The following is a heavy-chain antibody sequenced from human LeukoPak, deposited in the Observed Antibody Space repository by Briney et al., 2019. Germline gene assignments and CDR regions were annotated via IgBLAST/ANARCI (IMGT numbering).Heavy chain of an antibody. D-gene: IGHD2-15*01. CDR3: ASWGCSGGSCYSGEFDY. J-gene: IGHJ4*02. CDR1: GFTFSSYS. CDR2: ISSSSSYI. V-gene: IGHV3-21*01. Sequence: GGSLRLSCAASGFTFSSYSMNWVRQAPGQGLEWVSSISSSSSYIYYADSVKGRFTISRDNAKNSLYLQMNSLRAEDTAVYYCASWGCSGGSCYSGEFDYWGQGTLVTVSS.